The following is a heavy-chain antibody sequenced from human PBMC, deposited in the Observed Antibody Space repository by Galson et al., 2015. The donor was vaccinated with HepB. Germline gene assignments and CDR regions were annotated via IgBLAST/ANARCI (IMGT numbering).Heavy chain of an antibody. Sequence: SLRLSCAASGFTFSSYSMNWVRQAPGKGLEWVSYISSSSGTIYYADSVKGRFTISRDNAKNSLYLQMNSLRDEDTAVYCCARVVSLFGVVDSKGVGWFDPWGQGTLVIVSS. CDR1: GFTFSSYS. CDR2: ISSSSGTI. D-gene: IGHD3-3*01. V-gene: IGHV3-48*02. CDR3: ARVVSLFGVVDSKGVGWFDP. J-gene: IGHJ5*02.